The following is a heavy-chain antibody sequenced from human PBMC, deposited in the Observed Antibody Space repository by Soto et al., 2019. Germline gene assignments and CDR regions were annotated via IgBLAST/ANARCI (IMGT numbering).Heavy chain of an antibody. CDR3: ARAPSGSYPEFDY. CDR1: GFIFSSYT. Sequence: PGCSLRLSCAAAGFIFSSYTMHWVRQAPGKGLEWVGVITYDGSNQYYADSMKGRFTISRDNSRNMLFLQMNSLRPDDTAVYYCARAPSGSYPEFDYWGQGTLVTASS. V-gene: IGHV3-30-3*01. CDR2: ITYDGSNQ. J-gene: IGHJ4*02. D-gene: IGHD1-26*01.